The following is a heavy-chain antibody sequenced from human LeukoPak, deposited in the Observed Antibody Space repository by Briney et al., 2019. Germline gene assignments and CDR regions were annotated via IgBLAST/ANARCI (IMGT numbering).Heavy chain of an antibody. J-gene: IGHJ6*02. CDR1: GYTFTGYY. Sequence: ASVTVSCKASGYTFTGYYMHWVRQAPGQGLEWMGWINPSSGGRNYAQKFQGRVTMTRDTSISTAYMELSRLRSDDTAVYYCAREVPYCSSTSCLSDGMDVWGQGTTVTVSS. V-gene: IGHV1-2*02. D-gene: IGHD2-2*01. CDR3: AREVPYCSSTSCLSDGMDV. CDR2: INPSSGGR.